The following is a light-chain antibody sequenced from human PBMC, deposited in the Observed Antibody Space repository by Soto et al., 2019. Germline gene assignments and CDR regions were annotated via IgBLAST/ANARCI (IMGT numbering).Light chain of an antibody. Sequence: EIVMTQSPATLSVSTGERATLSCRASQSVSSNLAWYQQKPGQAPRLLIYDTSTRATGIPARFSGSGSGTEFTLTISSLQSEDFAVYSCQQYNNWPPWTFGQGTKVDIK. V-gene: IGKV3-15*01. CDR3: QQYNNWPPWT. CDR1: QSVSSN. J-gene: IGKJ1*01. CDR2: DTS.